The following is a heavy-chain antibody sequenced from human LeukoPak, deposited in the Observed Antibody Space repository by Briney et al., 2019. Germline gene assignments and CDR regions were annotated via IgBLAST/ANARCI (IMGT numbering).Heavy chain of an antibody. J-gene: IGHJ4*02. D-gene: IGHD5-24*01. CDR3: AKDRRPRWLQCPFDY. CDR2: ISGSGGST. CDR1: GFTFSSYG. Sequence: GGSLRLSCAASGFTFSSYGMSWVRQAPGKGLEWVSAISGSGGSTYYADSVKGRFTISRDNSKNTLYLQMNSLRAEDTAVYYCAKDRRPRWLQCPFDYWGQGTLVTVSS. V-gene: IGHV3-23*01.